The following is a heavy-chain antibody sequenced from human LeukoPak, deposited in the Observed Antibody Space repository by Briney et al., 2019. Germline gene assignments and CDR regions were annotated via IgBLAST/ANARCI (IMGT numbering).Heavy chain of an antibody. Sequence: ASVKVSCKASGYTFTSYGISWVRQAPGQGLERMGWISAYNGNTNYAQKLQGRVTMTTDTSTSTAYMELRSLRSDDTAVYYCARDRGTYYYDSSGSSSFDYWGQGTLVTVSS. CDR1: GYTFTSYG. V-gene: IGHV1-18*01. CDR3: ARDRGTYYYDSSGSSSFDY. CDR2: ISAYNGNT. D-gene: IGHD3-22*01. J-gene: IGHJ4*02.